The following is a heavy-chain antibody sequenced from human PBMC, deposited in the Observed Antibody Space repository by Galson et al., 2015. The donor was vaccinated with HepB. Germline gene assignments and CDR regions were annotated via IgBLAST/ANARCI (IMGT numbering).Heavy chain of an antibody. CDR1: GFTFSSYG. J-gene: IGHJ4*02. CDR2: IWYDGSNK. V-gene: IGHV3-33*03. D-gene: IGHD6-19*01. CDR3: ARSPGGWSDFDY. Sequence: SLRLSCAASGFTFSSYGMHWVRQAPGKGLEWVAVIWYDGSNKFYSSSLKTRLTISKDTSKNQAVLTMTNMDPVDTATYYCARSPGGWSDFDYWGQGTLVTVSS.